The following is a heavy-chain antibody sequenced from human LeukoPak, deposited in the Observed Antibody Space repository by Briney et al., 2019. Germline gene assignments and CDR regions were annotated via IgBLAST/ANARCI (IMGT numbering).Heavy chain of an antibody. J-gene: IGHJ5*02. Sequence: SETLSLTCAVYGGSFSGYYWSWIRQPPGKGLEWIGDVNHSGSTNYNPSLKSRVAISVDTSKNQFSLKLSSVTAADTAVYYCARRGSGCYDQWGQGALVTISS. D-gene: IGHD6-19*01. V-gene: IGHV4-34*01. CDR2: VNHSGST. CDR1: GGSFSGYY. CDR3: ARRGSGCYDQ.